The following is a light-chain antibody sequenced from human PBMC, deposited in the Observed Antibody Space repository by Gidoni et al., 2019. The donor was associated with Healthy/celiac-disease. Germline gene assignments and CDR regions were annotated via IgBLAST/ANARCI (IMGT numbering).Light chain of an antibody. J-gene: IGKJ1*01. V-gene: IGKV1-5*03. CDR2: KAS. CDR1: QSISSW. CDR3: QQYNSYSRT. Sequence: DIQMTQSPSTLSASVGDRVTITCRASQSISSWLAWYKQKPGKAPKLLIYKASSLESGVPSRFSGSGSGTEFTLTISSLQPDDFATYYCQQYNSYSRTFXQXTKVEIK.